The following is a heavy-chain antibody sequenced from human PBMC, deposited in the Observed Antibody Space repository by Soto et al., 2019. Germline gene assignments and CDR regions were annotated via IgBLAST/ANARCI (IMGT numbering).Heavy chain of an antibody. CDR1: GFTFSSYG. CDR2: IWYDGSNK. J-gene: IGHJ6*02. Sequence: GGSLRLSCAASGFTFSSYGMHWVRQAPGKGLEWVAVIWYDGSNKYYADSVKGRFTISRDNSKNTLYLQMNSLRAEDTAVYYCARDLRRAAGSYYYYGMDVWGQGTTVTVSS. V-gene: IGHV3-33*01. CDR3: ARDLRRAAGSYYYYGMDV. D-gene: IGHD6-13*01.